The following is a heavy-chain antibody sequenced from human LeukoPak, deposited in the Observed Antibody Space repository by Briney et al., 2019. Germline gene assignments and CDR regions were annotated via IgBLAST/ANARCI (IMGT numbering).Heavy chain of an antibody. CDR3: AKNPYGSGSSSYYLDY. CDR1: GFTFSDYA. Sequence: QSGGSLRPSCTASGFTFSDYAMSWVRQAPGKGLEWVSAISDSGSNTYFADSLKGRFTISRDNSKNTLYLQMNSLRAEDTAVYYCAKNPYGSGSSSYYLDYWGQGTLVTVSS. D-gene: IGHD3-10*01. J-gene: IGHJ4*02. CDR2: ISDSGSNT. V-gene: IGHV3-23*01.